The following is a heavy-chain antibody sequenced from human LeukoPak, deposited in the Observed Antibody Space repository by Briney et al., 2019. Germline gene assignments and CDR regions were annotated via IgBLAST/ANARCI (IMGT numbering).Heavy chain of an antibody. CDR3: ARGHTVIGL. CDR1: GFSLSDWY. V-gene: IGHV3-11*04. Sequence: IPGGSLRLSCAASGFSLSDWYMSWIRRAPGKGLEHVGYTSPTGTDISHGDSVKGRFTISRDNARNSLYLEMESLTVDDTAVYLCARGHTVIGLWGQGTLVTVSS. CDR2: TSPTGTDI. D-gene: IGHD3-22*01. J-gene: IGHJ4*02.